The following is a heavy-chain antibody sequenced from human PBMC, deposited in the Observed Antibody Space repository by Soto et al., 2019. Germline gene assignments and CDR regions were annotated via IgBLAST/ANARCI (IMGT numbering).Heavy chain of an antibody. J-gene: IGHJ4*02. V-gene: IGHV4-31*03. D-gene: IGHD3-22*01. CDR3: ARDYYDSSGYYYSFDY. CDR1: GGSISSGGYY. CDR2: IGYRGST. Sequence: QVQLQESGPGLVKPSQTLSLTCTVSGGSISSGGYYWSWIRQHPGKGLEWIGYIGYRGSTYYNPSLKSRITISVDTSKIQFSLKLSSVTAADTAVYYCARDYYDSSGYYYSFDYWGQGTLVTVSS.